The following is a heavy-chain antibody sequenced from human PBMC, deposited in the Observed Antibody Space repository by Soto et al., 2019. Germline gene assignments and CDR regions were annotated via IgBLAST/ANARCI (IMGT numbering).Heavy chain of an antibody. Sequence: QVQLQESGPGLVKPSETLSLTCTVSGGSISSYYWSWIRQPPGKGLEWIGYTYYSGSTNYNPSLKSRVTLSVDTSKTQFPLKLSSVTAADMAVYYCARRYGGNFDYWGQGTLVTVSS. CDR3: ARRYGGNFDY. CDR1: GGSISSYY. J-gene: IGHJ4*02. D-gene: IGHD3-16*01. V-gene: IGHV4-59*01. CDR2: TYYSGST.